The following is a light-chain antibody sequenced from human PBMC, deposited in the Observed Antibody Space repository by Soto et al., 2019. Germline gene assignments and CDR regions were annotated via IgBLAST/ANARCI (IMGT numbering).Light chain of an antibody. CDR2: EVS. CDR3: LSSAGSNNPVV. Sequence: QSALTQPPSASGSPGQSVTISCTGTSSDVGGYNYVSWYQQHPGKAPKLMIYEVSKRPSGVPDRFSGSKSGNTSSLTVSGLQAEDEADYYCLSSAGSNNPVVFGGGTTLTVL. CDR1: SSDVGGYNY. V-gene: IGLV2-8*01. J-gene: IGLJ2*01.